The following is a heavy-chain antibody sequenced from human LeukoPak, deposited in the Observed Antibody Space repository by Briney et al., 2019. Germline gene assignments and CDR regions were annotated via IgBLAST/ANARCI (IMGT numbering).Heavy chain of an antibody. CDR3: ARGRPEVPLDV. CDR1: GGSFSGYY. D-gene: IGHD6-6*01. Sequence: SETLSLTCAVYGGSFSGYYWSWISQPPGKGLEWIGEINHSGSTNYNPSLKSRVTISVDTSKNQFSLKLSSVTAADTAVYYCARGRPEVPLDVWGQGTTVTVSS. V-gene: IGHV4-34*01. J-gene: IGHJ6*02. CDR2: INHSGST.